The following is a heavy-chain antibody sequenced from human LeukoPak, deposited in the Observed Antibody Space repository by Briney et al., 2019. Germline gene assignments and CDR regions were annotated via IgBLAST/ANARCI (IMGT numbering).Heavy chain of an antibody. CDR2: INPNSGGT. CDR1: GYTFTGYY. Sequence: ASVKVSCKASGYTFTGYYMHWVRQAPGQGLEWMGWINPNSGGTNYAQKFQGRVTMTRDTSISTAYMELSRLRSDDTAVYYCAGEPWYCGGDCYSAQYFQHWGQGTLVTVSS. D-gene: IGHD2-21*02. CDR3: AGEPWYCGGDCYSAQYFQH. V-gene: IGHV1-2*02. J-gene: IGHJ1*01.